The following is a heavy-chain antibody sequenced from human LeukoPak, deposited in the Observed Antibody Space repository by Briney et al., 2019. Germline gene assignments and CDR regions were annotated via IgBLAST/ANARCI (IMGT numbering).Heavy chain of an antibody. J-gene: IGHJ1*01. CDR1: GFTFSTYA. CDR3: ARDFLNLAIIMAD. CDR2: ISNDGSSE. Sequence: GSLKPFCAASGFTFSTYAMHWVRQAPGKGLEWVALISNDGSSEYYVGSVRGRFTISRDNSKNTLFLQMNSLRAEDTAVYYCARDFLNLAIIMADWGEGTVVSVTS. D-gene: IGHD2/OR15-2a*01. V-gene: IGHV3-30*03.